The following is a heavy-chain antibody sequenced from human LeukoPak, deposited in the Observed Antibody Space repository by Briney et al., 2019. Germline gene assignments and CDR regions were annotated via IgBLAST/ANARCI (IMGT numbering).Heavy chain of an antibody. Sequence: QSGGSLRLSCAASGFTFSSYSMNWVRQAPGQGLEWDSYISSSSSTIYYADSVKGRFTISRDNAKNSLYLQMNSLRAEDTAVYYCARDVSSRTSHAFDIWGQGTMVTVSS. CDR1: GFTFSSYS. J-gene: IGHJ3*02. D-gene: IGHD2-2*01. V-gene: IGHV3-48*01. CDR3: ARDVSSRTSHAFDI. CDR2: ISSSSSTI.